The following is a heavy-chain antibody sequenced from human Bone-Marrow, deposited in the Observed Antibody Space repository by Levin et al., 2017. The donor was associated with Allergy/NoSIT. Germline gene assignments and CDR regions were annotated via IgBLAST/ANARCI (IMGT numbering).Heavy chain of an antibody. CDR3: ARGGYSSFDF. J-gene: IGHJ4*02. CDR2: VKHDGSIK. CDR1: GFTFDNSF. Sequence: GGSLRLSCTASGFTFDNSFMSWLRQGPGKGLEWVADVKHDGSIKNYVDSVKGRFTISRDNAKNSLYLQMDSLRAEDTAVYYCARGGYSSFDFWGQGTLVTVSS. V-gene: IGHV3-7*01. D-gene: IGHD3-22*01.